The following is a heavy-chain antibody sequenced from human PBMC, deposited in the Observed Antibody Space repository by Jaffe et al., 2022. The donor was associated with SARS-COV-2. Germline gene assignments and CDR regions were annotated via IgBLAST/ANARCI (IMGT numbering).Heavy chain of an antibody. Sequence: QVQLVQSGAEVKKPGASVKVSCKTSGYTLTSNYIHWVRQAPGQGLEWVGIINPSGDSTTNSQKFQGRVTVTRDTSTNTVYMELSSLRSEDTAVYYCGSDHFDYWGQGTLVAVSS. CDR3: GSDHFDY. CDR1: GYTLTSNY. J-gene: IGHJ4*02. V-gene: IGHV1-46*01. CDR2: INPSGDST.